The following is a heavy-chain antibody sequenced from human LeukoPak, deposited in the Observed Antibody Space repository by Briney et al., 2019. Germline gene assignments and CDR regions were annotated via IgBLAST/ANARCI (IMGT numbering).Heavy chain of an antibody. CDR3: ARGITRNGFDP. CDR1: GGSFSGYY. V-gene: IGHV4-34*01. Sequence: SETLSLTCAVYGGSFSGYYWSWIRQPPGKGLEWIGEINHSGSTNYNPSLKSRVTISVDTSKNQFSLKLSSVTAADTAVYYCARGITRNGFDPGGQGTLVTVSS. J-gene: IGHJ5*02. D-gene: IGHD3-10*01. CDR2: INHSGST.